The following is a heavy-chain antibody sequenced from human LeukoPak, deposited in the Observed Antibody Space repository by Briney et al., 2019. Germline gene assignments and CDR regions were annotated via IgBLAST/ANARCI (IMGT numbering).Heavy chain of an antibody. D-gene: IGHD1-14*01. CDR3: ARDAGYNRFDC. Sequence: GGSLRLSCAASGFTYSNYWMIWIRQAPGKGLEWVAHIKEDGSDKYYVDSVKGRFTISRDNAENSLSLQMNSLRAEDTAVYYCARDAGYNRFDCWGQGTLVTVSS. CDR1: GFTYSNYW. J-gene: IGHJ4*02. CDR2: IKEDGSDK. V-gene: IGHV3-7*01.